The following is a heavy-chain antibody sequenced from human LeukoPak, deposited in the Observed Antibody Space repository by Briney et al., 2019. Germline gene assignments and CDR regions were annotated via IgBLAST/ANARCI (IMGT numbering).Heavy chain of an antibody. J-gene: IGHJ4*02. V-gene: IGHV2-70*11. CDR3: ARARMVRGVIYFDY. CDR1: GFSLSTSGIC. Sequence: SGPALVKPTQTLTLTCTFSGFSLSTSGICVSWIRQPPGKALEWLARIDWDDDKYYNTSLKTRLTISKDTSKNQVVLTMTNLDPADTATYYCARARMVRGVIYFDYWGQGTLVTVSS. D-gene: IGHD3-10*01. CDR2: IDWDDDK.